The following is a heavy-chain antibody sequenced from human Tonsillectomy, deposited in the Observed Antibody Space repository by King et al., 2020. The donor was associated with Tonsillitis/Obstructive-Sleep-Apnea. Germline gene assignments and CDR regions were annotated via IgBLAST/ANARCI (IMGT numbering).Heavy chain of an antibody. CDR1: GGPISSYY. J-gene: IGHJ4*02. Sequence: QLQESGPGLVKPSETLSLTCTVSGGPISSYYWSWIRQPPGKGLEWLGYIYYSGSTNYNPSLKSRVTISVDTSKKQFSLKLSSVTAADTAVYYCARRYLDGAVAGPFDYWGQGTLVAVS. CDR3: ARRYLDGAVAGPFDY. V-gene: IGHV4-59*08. CDR2: IYYSGST. D-gene: IGHD6-19*01.